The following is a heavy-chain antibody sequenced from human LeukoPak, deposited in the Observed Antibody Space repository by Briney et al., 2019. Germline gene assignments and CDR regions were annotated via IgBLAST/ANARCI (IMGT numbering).Heavy chain of an antibody. Sequence: GGPLKTSGKGSGYTFTSYWIGWVRQLPGKGLEGMGIIYPGDSDTRYSPSFQGQVTISADNSISTAYLQWSSLKASDTAMYYCAREMTGETLVDYWGQGTLVTVSS. D-gene: IGHD7-27*01. J-gene: IGHJ4*02. CDR2: IYPGDSDT. V-gene: IGHV5-51*01. CDR3: AREMTGETLVDY. CDR1: GYTFTSYW.